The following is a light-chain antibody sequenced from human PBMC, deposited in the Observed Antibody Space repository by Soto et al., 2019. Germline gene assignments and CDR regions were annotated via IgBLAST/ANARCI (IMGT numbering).Light chain of an antibody. CDR2: DAS. CDR1: QSVSRY. Sequence: EIVLTSSAATLSFSPGETATLSCWASQSVSRYLAWYQQKPGQAPRLLIYDASNRATGIPARFSGSGSGTEFTLTIGSLQPDDFVTYYCQQYNSYLWTVGQRTKV. CDR3: QQYNSYLWT. J-gene: IGKJ1*01. V-gene: IGKV3-11*01.